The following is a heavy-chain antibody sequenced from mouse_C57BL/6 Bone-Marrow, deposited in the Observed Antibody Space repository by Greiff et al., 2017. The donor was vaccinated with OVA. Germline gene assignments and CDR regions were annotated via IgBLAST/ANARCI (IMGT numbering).Heavy chain of an antibody. CDR1: GYTFTSYW. V-gene: IGHV1-50*01. CDR3: ARDNLLLPDY. J-gene: IGHJ2*01. D-gene: IGHD1-1*01. CDR2: IDPSDSYT. Sequence: QVQLKQPGAELVKPGASVKLSCKASGYTFTSYWMQWVKQRPGQGLEWIGEIDPSDSYTNYNQKFKGKATLTVDTSSSTAYMQLSSLTSEDSAVYYCARDNLLLPDYWGQGTTLTVSS.